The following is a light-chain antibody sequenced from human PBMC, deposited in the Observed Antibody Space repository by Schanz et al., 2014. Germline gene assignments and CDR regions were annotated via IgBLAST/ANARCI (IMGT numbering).Light chain of an antibody. CDR2: ASS. CDR1: QSVSSN. V-gene: IGKV3-20*01. Sequence: EIVMTQSPATLSVSPGERATLSCRASQSVSSNLAWYQQKPGQAPRLLIYASSRRATGIPDRFSGSGSGTDFTLTISRLEPEDFAVYYCQQYGSSPYTFGQGTKLEI. J-gene: IGKJ2*01. CDR3: QQYGSSPYT.